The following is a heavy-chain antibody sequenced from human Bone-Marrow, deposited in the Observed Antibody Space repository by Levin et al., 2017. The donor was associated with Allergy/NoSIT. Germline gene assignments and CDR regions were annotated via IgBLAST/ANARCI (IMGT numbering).Heavy chain of an antibody. CDR2: TYFSGTT. CDR3: ARRQQQGFAFDI. Sequence: SETLSLTCTVSGGPTSSDLYYWGWIRQPPRKGLEWIGTTYFSGTTYYNPSLKSRVSISVDTSKNQFSLKLTSVTAADTAVYYCARRQQQGFAFDIWGQGTLVTVSS. D-gene: IGHD6-13*01. CDR1: GGPTSSDLYY. J-gene: IGHJ3*02. V-gene: IGHV4-39*01.